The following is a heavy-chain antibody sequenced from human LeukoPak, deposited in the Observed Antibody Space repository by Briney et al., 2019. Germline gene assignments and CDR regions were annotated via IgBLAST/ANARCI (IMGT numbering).Heavy chain of an antibody. CDR1: GFTFSSYS. J-gene: IGHJ4*02. D-gene: IGHD3-10*01. V-gene: IGHV3-21*01. CDR2: ISSSSSYI. CDR3: ARGGKDYFDY. Sequence: GGSLRLSCAASGFTFSSYSMNWVRQAPGKGLEWVPSISSSSSYIYCADSVKGRFTISRDSAKNSLYLQMNSLRAEDTAVYYCARGGKDYFDYWGQGTLVTVSS.